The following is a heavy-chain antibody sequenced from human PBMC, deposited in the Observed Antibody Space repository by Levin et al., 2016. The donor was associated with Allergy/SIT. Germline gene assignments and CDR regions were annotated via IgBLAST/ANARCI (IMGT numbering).Heavy chain of an antibody. Sequence: SETLSLTCTVSGGSVSSGSYYWSWIRQPPGKGLEWIGYIYYSGSTYYNPSLKSRVTISVDTSKNQFSLKLSSVTAADTAVYYCARHNPYTQAMFDPWGQGTLVTVSS. V-gene: IGHV4-39*01. D-gene: IGHD5-18*01. CDR2: IYYSGST. J-gene: IGHJ5*02. CDR1: GGSVSSGSYY. CDR3: ARHNPYTQAMFDP.